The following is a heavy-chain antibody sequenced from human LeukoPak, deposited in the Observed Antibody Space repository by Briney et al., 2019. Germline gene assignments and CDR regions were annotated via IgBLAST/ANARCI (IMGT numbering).Heavy chain of an antibody. V-gene: IGHV4-39*02. D-gene: IGHD3-16*02. CDR2: IYYSGST. CDR1: GGSISSSSYY. J-gene: IGHJ4*02. Sequence: SETLSLTCTVSGGSISSSSYYWGWIRQPPGKGLEWIGSIYYSGSTYYNPSLKSRVTISVDTSKNQFSLKLSSVTAADTAVYYCARDDYDYVWGSYRSTFDYWGQGTLVTVSS. CDR3: ARDDYDYVWGSYRSTFDY.